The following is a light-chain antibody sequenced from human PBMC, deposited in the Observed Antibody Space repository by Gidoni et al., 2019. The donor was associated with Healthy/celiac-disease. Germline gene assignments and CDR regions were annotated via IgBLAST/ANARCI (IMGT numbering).Light chain of an antibody. V-gene: IGKV1-39*01. CDR3: QQSYSTPLT. CDR2: AAS. CDR1: QSISSY. Sequence: DIQMTQYPSSLSASVGDRVTITCLASQSISSYLNWYQQKPGKAPKLLIYAASSLQSGVPSRFSGSVSGTDFTLTISSLQPEDFATYYCQQSYSTPLTFGGGTKVEIK. J-gene: IGKJ4*01.